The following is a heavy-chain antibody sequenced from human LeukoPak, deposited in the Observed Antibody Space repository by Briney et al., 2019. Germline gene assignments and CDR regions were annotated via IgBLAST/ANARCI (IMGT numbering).Heavy chain of an antibody. J-gene: IGHJ4*02. V-gene: IGHV3-33*06. CDR2: IWYDGSNK. D-gene: IGHD3-22*01. CDR3: AKAKTYYYDSPTTTFDY. CDR1: GFTFSSYG. Sequence: GGSLRLSCAASGFTFSSYGMHWVRQAPGKGLEWVAVIWYDGSNKYYADSVKGRFSISRDNSKNTLYLQMNSLRAEDTAVYYCAKAKTYYYDSPTTTFDYWGQGTLVTVSS.